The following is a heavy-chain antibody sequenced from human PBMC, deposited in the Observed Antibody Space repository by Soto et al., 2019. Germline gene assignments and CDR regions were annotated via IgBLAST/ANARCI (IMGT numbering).Heavy chain of an antibody. CDR2: ISTSGAST. CDR1: RFTFSIYG. CDR3: AKNSGGPNTNFDY. D-gene: IGHD2-15*01. Sequence: GGSLRLSCAASRFTFSIYGMGWVRQAPGKGLEWVSSISTSGASTYYADSVRGRFTISRDDSRNTLYLQMNSLRAEDTATYYCAKNSGGPNTNFDYWGQGTLVTVSS. J-gene: IGHJ4*02. V-gene: IGHV3-23*01.